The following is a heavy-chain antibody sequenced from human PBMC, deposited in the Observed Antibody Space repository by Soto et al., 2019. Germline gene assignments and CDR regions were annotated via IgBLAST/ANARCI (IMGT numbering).Heavy chain of an antibody. CDR3: ASPPPYNWNALDYYGMDV. J-gene: IGHJ6*02. CDR1: GYTFTSYY. D-gene: IGHD1-20*01. V-gene: IGHV1-46*01. Sequence: QVQLVQSGAEVKKPGASVKVSCKASGYTFTSYYMHWVRQAPGQGLEWMGIINPSGGSTSYAQKFQGRVTVTRDTSTSTVYMELSSLRSEDTAVYYCASPPPYNWNALDYYGMDVWGQGTTVTVSS. CDR2: INPSGGST.